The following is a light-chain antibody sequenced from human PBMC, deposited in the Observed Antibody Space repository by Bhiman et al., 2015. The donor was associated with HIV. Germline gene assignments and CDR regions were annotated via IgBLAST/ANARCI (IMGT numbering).Light chain of an antibody. Sequence: QSVLTQPPSVSGAPGQRLTISCTGGSSNIGAGYDVHWYQQLPGTAPQLLIYGNSNRPSGVPDRFSGSRSGTSASLAITGLQPDDEADYYCQSYDTSQNGFVIFGGGTRLTVL. CDR1: SSNIGAGYD. J-gene: IGLJ2*01. V-gene: IGLV1-40*01. CDR2: GNS. CDR3: QSYDTSQNGFVI.